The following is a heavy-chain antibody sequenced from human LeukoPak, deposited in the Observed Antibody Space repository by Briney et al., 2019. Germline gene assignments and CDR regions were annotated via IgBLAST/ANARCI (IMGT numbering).Heavy chain of an antibody. D-gene: IGHD3-22*01. CDR3: AVSWDSSGYYPDDDAFDI. CDR2: ISHSGST. Sequence: SETLSLTCAVYGGSFSGYYWSWIRQPPGKGLEWIGEISHSGSTNYNPSLKSRVTISVDTSKNQFSLKLSSVTAADTAVYYCAVSWDSSGYYPDDDAFDIWGQGTMVTVSS. CDR1: GGSFSGYY. V-gene: IGHV4-34*01. J-gene: IGHJ3*02.